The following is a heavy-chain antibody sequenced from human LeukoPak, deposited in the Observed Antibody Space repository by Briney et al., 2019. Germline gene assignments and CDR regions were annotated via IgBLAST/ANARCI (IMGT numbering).Heavy chain of an antibody. CDR1: GYTFTSYY. CDR3: ARSATHSGWYFY. V-gene: IGHV1-46*01. CDR2: INPSGGST. J-gene: IGHJ4*02. D-gene: IGHD6-19*01. Sequence: ASVKVSCKASGYTFTSYYMHWVRQAPGQGLEWMGIINPSGGSTSYAQKFQGSGTMTRDTSTSTVYMELSSLRSEDTAVYYCARSATHSGWYFYWGQGTLVTVSS.